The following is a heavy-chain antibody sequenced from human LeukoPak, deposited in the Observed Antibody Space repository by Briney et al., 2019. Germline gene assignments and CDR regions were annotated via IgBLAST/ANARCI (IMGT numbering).Heavy chain of an antibody. V-gene: IGHV4-31*03. CDR3: ARVGVAAKSSRYFDY. Sequence: SETRSLTCTVSGGSFSSGDYYWSWIRQHPGKGLEWIGYIHYSGSTYYNPSLKSRVTISVDTSKKQFSLKLSSVTAADTAVYYCARVGVAAKSSRYFDYWGQGTLVTVSS. CDR2: IHYSGST. D-gene: IGHD2-15*01. J-gene: IGHJ4*02. CDR1: GGSFSSGDYY.